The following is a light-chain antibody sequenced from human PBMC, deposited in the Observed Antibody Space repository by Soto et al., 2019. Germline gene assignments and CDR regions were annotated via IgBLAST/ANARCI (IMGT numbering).Light chain of an antibody. V-gene: IGKV1-5*01. CDR2: DAS. CDR3: QQYSSNLYT. Sequence: EIQMTQSPSTLSASVGDRVTITCRVSQSISTHLAWYQQKPGKAPEVLIYDASTLESGVPSRFSGSGSGTKFTLTISSLQPDDFATYSCQQYSSNLYTFGQGTKVDIK. CDR1: QSISTH. J-gene: IGKJ2*01.